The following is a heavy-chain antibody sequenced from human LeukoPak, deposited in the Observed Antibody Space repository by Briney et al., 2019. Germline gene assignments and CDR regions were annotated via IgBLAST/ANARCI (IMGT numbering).Heavy chain of an antibody. Sequence: ASVKVSCKASGYTFTGYYMHWVRQAPGQGLEWMGWMNPNSGNTGYAQKFQGRVTMTRNTSISTAYMELSSLRSEDTAVYYCARNGDFGDYYYGMDVWGQGTTVTVSS. CDR1: GYTFTGYY. D-gene: IGHD2-21*01. J-gene: IGHJ6*02. CDR3: ARNGDFGDYYYGMDV. CDR2: MNPNSGNT. V-gene: IGHV1-8*02.